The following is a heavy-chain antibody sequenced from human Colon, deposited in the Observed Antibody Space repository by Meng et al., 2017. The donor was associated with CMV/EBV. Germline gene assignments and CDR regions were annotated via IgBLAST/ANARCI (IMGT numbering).Heavy chain of an antibody. CDR3: ARPRRVGPNRDYDS. V-gene: IGHV4-34*01. J-gene: IGHJ5*01. CDR1: GFSFRNYG. CDR2: INHSGSS. Sequence: SCAASGFSFRNYGMSWVRQAPGKGLEWIGEINHSGSSNYNASLRSRVFMSVDMSRSQFSLELTSVTAADTAVYYCARPRRVGPNRDYDSWGQGTLVTVSS. D-gene: IGHD1-26*01.